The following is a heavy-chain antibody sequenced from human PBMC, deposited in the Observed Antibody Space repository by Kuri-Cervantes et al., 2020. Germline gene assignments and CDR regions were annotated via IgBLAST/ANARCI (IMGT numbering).Heavy chain of an antibody. CDR3: VRALSLVGATSDFDY. J-gene: IGHJ4*02. CDR1: GGSINSYY. CDR2: FYSSGST. D-gene: IGHD1-26*01. V-gene: IGHV4-59*01. Sequence: SETLSLTCTVSGGSINSYYWSWIRQPPGKGLEWIGYFYSSGSTNYNPSLKSRVTISVDTSKNQFSLKLSSVTAADTAVYYCVRALSLVGATSDFDYWGQGTLVTVSS.